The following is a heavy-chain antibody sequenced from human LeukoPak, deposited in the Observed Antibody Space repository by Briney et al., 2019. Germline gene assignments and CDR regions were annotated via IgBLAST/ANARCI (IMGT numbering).Heavy chain of an antibody. CDR3: ARGRGLYFQH. V-gene: IGHV4-59*08. J-gene: IGHJ1*01. CDR2: IYYSGSN. Sequence: SETLSLTCTVSGGSISSYYWSWIRQPPGKGLEWIGYIYYSGSNNYNPSLKSRVTISVDTSKNQFSLKLSSVTAADTAVYYCARGRGLYFQHWGQGTLVTVSS. CDR1: GGSISSYY. D-gene: IGHD6-19*01.